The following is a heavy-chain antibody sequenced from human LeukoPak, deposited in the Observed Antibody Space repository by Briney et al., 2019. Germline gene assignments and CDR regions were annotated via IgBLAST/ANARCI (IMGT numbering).Heavy chain of an antibody. D-gene: IGHD1-26*01. CDR1: GYSISSGYY. V-gene: IGHV4-38-2*01. Sequence: SETLSLTCAVSGYSISSGYYWGWIRQPPGKGLEWIGSIYHSGSTYYNPSLKGRVTISVDTSKNQFSLKLSSVTAADTAVYYCARRPSGENWFDPWGQGTLVTVSS. J-gene: IGHJ5*02. CDR2: IYHSGST. CDR3: ARRPSGENWFDP.